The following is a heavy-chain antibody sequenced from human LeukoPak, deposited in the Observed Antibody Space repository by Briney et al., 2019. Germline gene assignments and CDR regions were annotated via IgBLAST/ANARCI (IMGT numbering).Heavy chain of an antibody. CDR2: MNPNSGNT. V-gene: IGHV1-8*03. Sequence: ASVKVSCKASGYTFTSYDINWVRQATGQGLEWMGWMNPNSGNTGYAQKFQGRVTITRNTSISTAYMELSSLRSEDTAVYYCARDPHDFWSGYSLMDVWGKGTTVTVSS. J-gene: IGHJ6*03. D-gene: IGHD3-3*01. CDR1: GYTFTSYD. CDR3: ARDPHDFWSGYSLMDV.